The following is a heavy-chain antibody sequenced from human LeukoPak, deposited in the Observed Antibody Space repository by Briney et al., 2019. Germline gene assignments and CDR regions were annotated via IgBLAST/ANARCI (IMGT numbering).Heavy chain of an antibody. V-gene: IGHV3-21*01. D-gene: IGHD5-24*01. J-gene: IGHJ4*02. CDR3: ARDRERWLQPFDY. CDR2: ISSSSSYI. CDR1: GFTFSSYS. Sequence: PGGSLRLSCAASGFTFSSYSMNWVRQAPGKGLEWVSSISSSSSYIYYADSVKGRFTISRDNAKDSLYLQMNSLRAEDTAVYYCARDRERWLQPFDYWGQGTLVTVSS.